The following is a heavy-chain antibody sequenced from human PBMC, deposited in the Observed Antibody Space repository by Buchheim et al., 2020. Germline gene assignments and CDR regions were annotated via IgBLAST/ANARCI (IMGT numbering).Heavy chain of an antibody. CDR2: IYYSGSS. J-gene: IGHJ4*02. Sequence: QVQLQESGPGLVKPSETLSLTCTVSGGSINGHYWSWIRQPPGKGLEWIAYIYYSGSSNYNPSLKSRFTISVDTSKNQFSLKLTSVTAADTAVYYCAREAPPPGPYYVDYWGQGIL. CDR3: AREAPPPGPYYVDY. V-gene: IGHV4-59*11. CDR1: GGSINGHY.